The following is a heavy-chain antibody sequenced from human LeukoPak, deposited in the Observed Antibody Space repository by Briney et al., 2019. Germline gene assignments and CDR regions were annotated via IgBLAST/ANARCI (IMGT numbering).Heavy chain of an antibody. D-gene: IGHD2-2*02. CDR3: ARSRYCSSTSCYNTRYGMDV. J-gene: IGHJ6*04. Sequence: ASVKVSCKASGYTFTIYYMHWVRQAPGQGLEWMGLINTSGGSTSYAQKFQGRVTMTRDTTTSTVYMELSSLRSEDTAVYYCARSRYCSSTSCYNTRYGMDVWGKGTTVTVSS. V-gene: IGHV1-46*01. CDR2: INTSGGST. CDR1: GYTFTIYY.